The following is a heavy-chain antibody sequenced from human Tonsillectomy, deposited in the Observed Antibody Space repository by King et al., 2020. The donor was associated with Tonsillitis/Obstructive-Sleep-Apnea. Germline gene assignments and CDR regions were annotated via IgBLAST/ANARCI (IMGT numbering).Heavy chain of an antibody. D-gene: IGHD2-8*01. CDR3: ARDMVLEAGGDAFDI. CDR1: GGSISSYY. CDR2: IYYSGST. V-gene: IGHV4-59*01. Sequence: QLQESGPGLVKPSETLSLTCTVSGGSISSYYWSWIRQPPGKGLEWIGYIYYSGSTNHNPSLKSRVTISVDTSKNQFSLKLSSVTAADTAVYYCARDMVLEAGGDAFDIWGQGTMVTGSS. J-gene: IGHJ3*02.